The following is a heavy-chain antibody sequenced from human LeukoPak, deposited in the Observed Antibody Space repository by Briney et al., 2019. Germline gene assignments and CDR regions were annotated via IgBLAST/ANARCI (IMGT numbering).Heavy chain of an antibody. CDR1: AYSINSGYY. J-gene: IGHJ6*03. V-gene: IGHV4-38-2*02. CDR3: ARDSTTVDLPYYYYMDV. Sequence: SETLSLTCAVSAYSINSGYYWGWIRQPPGKGLEWIGSIYHSGNTYYNPSLKSRVTISVDTSKNQFSLKLGSVTAADTAVYYCARDSTTVDLPYYYYMDVWGKGTTVTVS. D-gene: IGHD4-17*01. CDR2: IYHSGNT.